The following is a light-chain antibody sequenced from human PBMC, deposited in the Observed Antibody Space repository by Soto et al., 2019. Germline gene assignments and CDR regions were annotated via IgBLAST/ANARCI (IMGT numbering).Light chain of an antibody. CDR1: QGVSSS. CDR2: DAS. Sequence: EIVLTQSPGTLSLSPGERATLSCRASQGVSSSLAWYQQRPGQAPRLLIYDASSRATGIPDRFSGSGSGTDFTLTISRLEPEDFAVYYCQHYGSSRTFGQGTK. J-gene: IGKJ1*01. V-gene: IGKV3-20*01. CDR3: QHYGSSRT.